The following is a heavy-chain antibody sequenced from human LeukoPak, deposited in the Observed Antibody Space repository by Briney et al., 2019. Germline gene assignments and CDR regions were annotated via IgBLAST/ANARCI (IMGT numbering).Heavy chain of an antibody. D-gene: IGHD1-26*01. J-gene: IGHJ6*02. CDR3: ARVHPYNSTFMWDMDV. V-gene: IGHV5-51*01. Sequence: GQSLKISCKASGYNFLDYWIGWVRQKPGRGLEWMGIIYPGDSDSRFSPSFQGQVTISADKSINTAYIQWTSLKASDIATYFCARVHPYNSTFMWDMDVWGQGTTVTVSS. CDR1: GYNFLDYW. CDR2: IYPGDSDS.